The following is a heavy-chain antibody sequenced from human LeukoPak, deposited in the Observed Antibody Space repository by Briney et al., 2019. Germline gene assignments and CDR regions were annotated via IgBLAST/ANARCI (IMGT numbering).Heavy chain of an antibody. CDR1: GFTVSSNY. V-gene: IGHV3-66*01. Sequence: PGGSLRLSCAASGFTVSSNYMSWVRQAPGKGLEWVSVIYSGGSTYYADSVKGRFTISRDNSKNTLYLQMNSLRAEDTAVYYCAKDGGNYYDTGGNHLMRSYMDVWGKGTTVTVSS. CDR2: IYSGGST. J-gene: IGHJ6*04. CDR3: AKDGGNYYDTGGNHLMRSYMDV. D-gene: IGHD3-22*01.